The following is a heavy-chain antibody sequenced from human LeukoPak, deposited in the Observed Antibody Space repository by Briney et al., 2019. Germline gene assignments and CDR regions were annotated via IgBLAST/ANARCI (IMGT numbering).Heavy chain of an antibody. Sequence: ASVKVSCKISGYTLTELSMHWVRQAPGKGLEWMGGFDPEDGETIYAQKFQGRVTMTEDTSTDTAYMELSSLRSEDTAVYYCATGLVGYDFWSGYRLDYWGQGTLVTVSS. CDR2: FDPEDGET. V-gene: IGHV1-24*01. CDR1: GYTLTELS. J-gene: IGHJ4*02. D-gene: IGHD3-3*01. CDR3: ATGLVGYDFWSGYRLDY.